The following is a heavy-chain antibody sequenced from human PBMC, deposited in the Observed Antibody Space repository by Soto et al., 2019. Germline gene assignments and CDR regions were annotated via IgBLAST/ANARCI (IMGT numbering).Heavy chain of an antibody. D-gene: IGHD5-18*01. CDR3: AKVGFPYSYGYLFYY. J-gene: IGHJ4*02. Sequence: PAGPLILSCTASEFTFSTYGMHWVLTYPCKGPEWVGLISYDGSNAYYGDSVKGRFTISRDNSNNTLYLQMNSLRVKDTAVYYCAKVGFPYSYGYLFYYWGQGTLVTVSS. V-gene: IGHV3-30*18. CDR2: ISYDGSNA. CDR1: EFTFSTYG.